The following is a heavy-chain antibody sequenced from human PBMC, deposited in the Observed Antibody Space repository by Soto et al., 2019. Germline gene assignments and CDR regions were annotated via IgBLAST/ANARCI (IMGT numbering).Heavy chain of an antibody. J-gene: IGHJ4*02. CDR3: ARMPQLRWFGGLTSRAYYFNE. V-gene: IGHV5-51*03. Sequence: GESLKISCTGSGYSFSTYWIAWVRQMPGKGLEWMGIIYPGDSDTRYSPSFQGQVTISADTSTKTAYLQWSSLKASDTAIYYFARMPQLRWFGGLTSRAYYFNEWGPATLGTVAS. CDR1: GYSFSTYW. CDR2: IYPGDSDT. D-gene: IGHD3-10*01.